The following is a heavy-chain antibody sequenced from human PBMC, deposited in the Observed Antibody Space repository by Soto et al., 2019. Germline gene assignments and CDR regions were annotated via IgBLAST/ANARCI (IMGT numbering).Heavy chain of an antibody. D-gene: IGHD6-13*01. CDR2: IYYNVST. Sequence: PSDTLSLTCTVSGCSISSSNYYWGWIRQPPERGLEWIGSIYYNVSTYYTPSLKCRLTVFVDTSKNLLSLKLSSVTAADTAVYYCAGSTWYVGWFDPWGQGTLVTVS. CDR1: GCSISSSNYY. CDR3: AGSTWYVGWFDP. V-gene: IGHV4-39*01. J-gene: IGHJ5*02.